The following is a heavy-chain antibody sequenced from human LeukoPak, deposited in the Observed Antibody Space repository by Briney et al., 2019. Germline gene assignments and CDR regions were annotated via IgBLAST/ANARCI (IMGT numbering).Heavy chain of an antibody. Sequence: PGGSLRLSCAASGFTFDDYAMHWVRHAPGKGLEWVSLISGDGGSTYYADSVKGRFTISRDNSKNSLYLQMNSLRTEDTALYYCAKDTGRIAAAGAFDYWGQGTLVTVSS. J-gene: IGHJ4*02. CDR2: ISGDGGST. CDR3: AKDTGRIAAAGAFDY. D-gene: IGHD6-13*01. V-gene: IGHV3-43*02. CDR1: GFTFDDYA.